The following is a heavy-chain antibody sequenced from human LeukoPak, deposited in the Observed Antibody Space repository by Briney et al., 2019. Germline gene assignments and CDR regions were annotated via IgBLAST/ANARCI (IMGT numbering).Heavy chain of an antibody. J-gene: IGHJ4*02. CDR2: ISSSGSTI. V-gene: IGHV3-48*03. D-gene: IGHD4-23*01. CDR1: GFTFSSYE. Sequence: PGGSLRLSCAASGFTFSSYEMNWVRQAPGKGLGWVSYISSSGSTIYYADSVKGRFTISRDNSKNTLYLQMNSLRAEDTAVYYCAKDAVGHPLDYWGQGTLVTVSS. CDR3: AKDAVGHPLDY.